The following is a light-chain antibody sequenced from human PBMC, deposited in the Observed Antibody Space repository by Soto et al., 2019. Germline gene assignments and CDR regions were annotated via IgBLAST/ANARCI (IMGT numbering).Light chain of an antibody. CDR1: LSISIN. V-gene: IGKV3-15*01. Sequence: EIVMTQSPVTLSVSPGERATLSCRASLSISINLAWYQQKSGQASRLLMYGASTRATDIPARFSGGGSGTEFTLTISTLQSEDFAVYYCQQYNNWPYTFGQGTKLEIK. CDR2: GAS. J-gene: IGKJ2*01. CDR3: QQYNNWPYT.